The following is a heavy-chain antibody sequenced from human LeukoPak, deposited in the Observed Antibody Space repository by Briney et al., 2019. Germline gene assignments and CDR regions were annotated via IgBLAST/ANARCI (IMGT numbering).Heavy chain of an antibody. CDR3: ARGAELRGVRYYYYGMDV. J-gene: IGHJ6*02. CDR1: GYTFTSYD. D-gene: IGHD1-7*01. CDR2: MNPNSGNT. V-gene: IGHV1-8*01. Sequence: GASVKVSCKASGYTFTSYDINWVRQATGQGLEWMGWMNPNSGNTGYAQKFQGRVTMTRNTSISTAYMELSSLRSEDTAVYYCARGAELRGVRYYYYGMDVWGQGTTVTVSS.